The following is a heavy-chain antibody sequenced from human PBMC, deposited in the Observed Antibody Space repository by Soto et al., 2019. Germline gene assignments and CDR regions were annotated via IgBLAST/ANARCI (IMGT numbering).Heavy chain of an antibody. CDR2: IYYSGST. CDR1: GGSISSDNYY. Sequence: PSETLSLTCTVSGGSISSDNYYWSWIRQPPGKGLEWIGYIYYSGSTNYNPSLESRITISVDTSKRQLSLKLSSVTAADTAVYYCARRRMLYDSSGPYYFDYWGQGTLVTVSS. J-gene: IGHJ4*02. CDR3: ARRRMLYDSSGPYYFDY. V-gene: IGHV4-30-4*01. D-gene: IGHD3-22*01.